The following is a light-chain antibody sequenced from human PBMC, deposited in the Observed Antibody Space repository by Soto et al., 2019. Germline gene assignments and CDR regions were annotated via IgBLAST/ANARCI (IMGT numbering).Light chain of an antibody. CDR2: TAS. CDR3: QQANFFPRT. CDR1: QGISSY. V-gene: IGKV1-12*01. J-gene: IGKJ1*01. Sequence: DIQMTQSPSSVSASVGDRVTITCRASQGISSYLAWYQQKPGKAPKLLIFTASSLQSGVPSRFSGSGSGTDFTLPISSLQPEDSATYYCQQANFFPRTFGQGTKVEIK.